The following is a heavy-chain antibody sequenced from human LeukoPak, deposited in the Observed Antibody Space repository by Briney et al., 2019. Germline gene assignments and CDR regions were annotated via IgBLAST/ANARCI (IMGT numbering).Heavy chain of an antibody. CDR2: IMPILGIA. CDR1: GGTFSSYA. J-gene: IGHJ4*02. V-gene: IGHV1-69*04. D-gene: IGHD1-7*01. CDR3: ARDPTASRTTRDY. Sequence: ASVKVSCKASGGTFSSYAISWVRQAPGQGLEWMGRIMPILGIANYAQKFQGRVTITADKSTSTAYMELSSLRSEDTAVYYCARDPTASRTTRDYWGQGTLVTVSS.